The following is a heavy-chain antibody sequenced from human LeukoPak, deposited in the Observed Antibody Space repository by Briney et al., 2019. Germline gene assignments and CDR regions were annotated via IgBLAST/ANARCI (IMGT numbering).Heavy chain of an antibody. V-gene: IGHV1-24*01. D-gene: IGHD6-13*01. CDR3: ATDGGIAAAGTNY. CDR1: GYSLTQLS. Sequence: ASVKVSCKVSGYSLTQLSMHWVRQAPGKGLEWMGAFDPEDGETIYAQKFQGRVTMTEDTSTDTAYMELSSLRSEDTAVYYCATDGGIAAAGTNYWGQGTLVTVSS. CDR2: FDPEDGET. J-gene: IGHJ4*02.